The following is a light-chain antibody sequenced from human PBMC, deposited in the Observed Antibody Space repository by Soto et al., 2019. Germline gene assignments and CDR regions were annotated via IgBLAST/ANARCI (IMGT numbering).Light chain of an antibody. CDR1: SSDVGGRDW. V-gene: IGLV2-14*03. CDR3: CSYATGSIYV. Sequence: QSALTQPASVSGSPGESITISCTGTSSDVGGRDWVSWYQQHPGKAPKLMIYDVSHRPSGISDRFSGSKFGNTASLTISGLQADDEADYFCCSYATGSIYVFGTGTMLTVL. J-gene: IGLJ1*01. CDR2: DVS.